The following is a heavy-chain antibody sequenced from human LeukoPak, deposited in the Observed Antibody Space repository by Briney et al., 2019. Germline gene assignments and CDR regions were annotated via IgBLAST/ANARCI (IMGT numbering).Heavy chain of an antibody. J-gene: IGHJ4*02. V-gene: IGHV3-30*04. CDR1: GFTFSSYA. CDR3: ARVVELLLWFGGEDY. CDR2: ISHDGSNK. D-gene: IGHD3-10*01. Sequence: GRSLRLSCAASGFTFSSYAMHWVRQAPGKGLGWVAVISHDGSNKYYADSVKGRFTISRANSKNTLYLQRNSLRAEDAAVYYCARVVELLLWFGGEDYWGQGTLVTVSS.